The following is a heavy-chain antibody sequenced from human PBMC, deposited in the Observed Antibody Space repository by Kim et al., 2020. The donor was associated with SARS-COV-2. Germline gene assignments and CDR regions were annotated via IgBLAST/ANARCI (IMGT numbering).Heavy chain of an antibody. CDR3: ARDLGSGWTDLDP. CDR1: GFTFSTYA. J-gene: IGHJ5*02. D-gene: IGHD6-19*01. V-gene: IGHV3-30-3*01. CDR2: ISNDGSIN. Sequence: GGSLRLSCAASGFTFSTYAMHWVRQAPGKGLEWVAVISNDGSINHYADSVKGRFTISRDNSKNTEYLQMNSLRAEDTAVYFCARDLGSGWTDLDPWGPGT.